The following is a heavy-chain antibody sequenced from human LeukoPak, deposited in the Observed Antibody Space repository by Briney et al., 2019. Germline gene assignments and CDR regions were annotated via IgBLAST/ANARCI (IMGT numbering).Heavy chain of an antibody. CDR2: ISAYHGNT. CDR3: ARALADGYKELGY. CDR1: GYTFTTYG. Sequence: ASVKVSCKASGYTFTTYGITWVRQAPGQGLEWMGWISAYHGNTNYAQKLQGRVTMTTDTSTSTAYMELRSLRSDDTAVYYCARALADGYKELGYWGQGTLVTVSS. J-gene: IGHJ4*02. V-gene: IGHV1-18*01. D-gene: IGHD5-24*01.